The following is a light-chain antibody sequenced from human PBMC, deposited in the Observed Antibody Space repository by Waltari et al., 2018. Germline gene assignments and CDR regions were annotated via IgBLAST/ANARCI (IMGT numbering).Light chain of an antibody. V-gene: IGLV3-21*01. CDR3: QVWDSSSDDPRVV. CDR1: NIGTYS. Sequence: SYVLTQPPSESVAPGETARIPCGGNNIGTYSVHWYQQKPGQAPVVVITYDTDRPSGIPERFFGSNSGNTATLTISRVEAGDEADYYCQVWDSSSDDPRVVFGGGTKLTVL. CDR2: YDT. J-gene: IGLJ2*01.